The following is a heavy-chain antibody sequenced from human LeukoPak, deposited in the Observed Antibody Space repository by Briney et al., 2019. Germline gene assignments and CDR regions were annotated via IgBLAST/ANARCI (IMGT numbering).Heavy chain of an antibody. D-gene: IGHD6-13*01. J-gene: IGHJ6*04. CDR3: ATALQQYYYYGMDV. V-gene: IGHV1-24*01. CDR2: FDPEGGET. Sequence: ASVKVSCKVSGYTLTELSLHWVRQPPAKGLEWMGGFDPEGGETIYAQKFHGRVTMTEDTSTDTAYMELSSLRSEDTAVYYCATALQQYYYYGMDVWGKGTTVTVSS. CDR1: GYTLTELS.